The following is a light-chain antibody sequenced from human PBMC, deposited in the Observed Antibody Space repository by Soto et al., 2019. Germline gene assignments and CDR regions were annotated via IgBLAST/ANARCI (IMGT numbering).Light chain of an antibody. CDR1: SSDVGGYKY. V-gene: IGLV2-14*01. Sequence: QSALTQPASVSGSPGQSITISCTGTSSDVGGYKYVSWYQQHPGKAPKLMIYEVSNRPSGVSNRFSGSKSGNTASLTISGLQAEDEADYYCQSYDTTNRALVVFGGGTKVTVL. CDR2: EVS. J-gene: IGLJ2*01. CDR3: QSYDTTNRALVV.